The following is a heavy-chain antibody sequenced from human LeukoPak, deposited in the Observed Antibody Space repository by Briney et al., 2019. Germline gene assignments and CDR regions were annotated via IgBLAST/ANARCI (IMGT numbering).Heavy chain of an antibody. D-gene: IGHD7-27*01. J-gene: IGHJ4*02. CDR1: GFTFRNYG. CDR3: ARDNWGSDY. Sequence: GGSLRLSCAASGFTFRNYGMHWVRQAPGKGLDWVAVISYDGSNKYYVDSVKGRFTITRDNSKNTLYLQMNSLRVEDTAVYYCARDNWGSDYWGQGTLVTVSP. V-gene: IGHV3-30*03. CDR2: ISYDGSNK.